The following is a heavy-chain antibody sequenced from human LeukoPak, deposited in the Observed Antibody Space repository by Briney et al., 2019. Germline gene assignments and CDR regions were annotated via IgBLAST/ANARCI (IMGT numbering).Heavy chain of an antibody. CDR3: ARMDGDYYYYYYMDV. Sequence: GGSLRLSCAASGFTFDDYAMHWVRQAPGKGLEWVSGISWNSGSIGYADSVKGRFTISRDNAKNSLYLQMNSLRAEDTAVYYCARMDGDYYYYYYMDVWGKGTTVTVSS. D-gene: IGHD4-17*01. J-gene: IGHJ6*03. CDR1: GFTFDDYA. CDR2: ISWNSGSI. V-gene: IGHV3-9*01.